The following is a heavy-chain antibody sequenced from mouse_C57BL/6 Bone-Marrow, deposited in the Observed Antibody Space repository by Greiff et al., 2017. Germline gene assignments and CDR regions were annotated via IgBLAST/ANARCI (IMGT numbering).Heavy chain of an antibody. Sequence: QVHVKQSGPGLVQPSQSLSITCTVSGFSLTSYGVHWVRQSPGKGLEWLGVIWSGGSTDYNAAFISRLSISKDNSKSQVFFKMNSLQADDTAIYYCAREGAYYSNYAWFAYWGQGTLVTVSA. D-gene: IGHD2-5*01. J-gene: IGHJ3*01. CDR3: AREGAYYSNYAWFAY. CDR2: IWSGGST. V-gene: IGHV2-2*01. CDR1: GFSLTSYG.